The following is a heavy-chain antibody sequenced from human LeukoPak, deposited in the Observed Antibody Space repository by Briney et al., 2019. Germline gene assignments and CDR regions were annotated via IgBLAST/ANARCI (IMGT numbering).Heavy chain of an antibody. J-gene: IGHJ3*02. Sequence: PGGSLRLSCAASGFTFSSYGMHWVRQAPGKGLEWVAFIRYDGSNKYYADSVKGRFTISRDNSKNTLYLQMNSLRAEDTAVYYCAKDRDYRDTFDIWGQGTMVTVSS. D-gene: IGHD4-11*01. CDR2: IRYDGSNK. CDR1: GFTFSSYG. CDR3: AKDRDYRDTFDI. V-gene: IGHV3-30*02.